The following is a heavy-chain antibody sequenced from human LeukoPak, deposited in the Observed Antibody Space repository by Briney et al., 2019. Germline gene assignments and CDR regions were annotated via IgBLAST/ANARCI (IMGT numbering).Heavy chain of an antibody. V-gene: IGHV4-59*01. CDR1: GGSISSYY. D-gene: IGHD1-20*01. J-gene: IGHJ5*02. Sequence: SSETLSLTCTVSGGSISSYYWSWIRQPPGKGLEWIGYIYYSGSTNYNPSLKSRVTISVDTSKNQFSLKLSSVTAADTAVYYCARGDVGYNWINWFDPWGQGTLVTVSS. CDR2: IYYSGST. CDR3: ARGDVGYNWINWFDP.